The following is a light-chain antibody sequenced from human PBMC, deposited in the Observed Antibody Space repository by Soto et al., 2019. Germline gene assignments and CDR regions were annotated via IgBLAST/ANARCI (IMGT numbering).Light chain of an antibody. CDR1: SSDVGGYNY. V-gene: IGLV2-14*01. J-gene: IGLJ2*01. Sequence: QSALTQPASVSGAPGQSITISCTGTSSDVGGYNYVSWYQQHPGKAPKLMIYDVSNRPSGVSDRFSGSKAGKTASLTISGIQAEDEADYYCSSYNSSRTRVFGRGTTVTGL. CDR2: DVS. CDR3: SSYNSSRTRV.